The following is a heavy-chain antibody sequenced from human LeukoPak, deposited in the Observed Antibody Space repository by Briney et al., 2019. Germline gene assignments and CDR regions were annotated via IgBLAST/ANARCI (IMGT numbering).Heavy chain of an antibody. D-gene: IGHD3-10*01. CDR2: ISGSGGST. V-gene: IGHV3-23*01. Sequence: GSLRLSCAASGFTFSSYAMSWVRQAPGKGLEWVSGISGSGGSTYYADSVKGRFTISRDNSKNTLCLQMNSLRAEDTAVYYCARSGRRNYYYYMDVWGKGTTVTVSS. J-gene: IGHJ6*03. CDR1: GFTFSSYA. CDR3: ARSGRRNYYYYMDV.